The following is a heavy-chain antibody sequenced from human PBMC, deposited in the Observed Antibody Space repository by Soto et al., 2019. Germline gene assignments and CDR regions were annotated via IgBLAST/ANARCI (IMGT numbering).Heavy chain of an antibody. V-gene: IGHV3-33*01. CDR1: GFTFNTYG. CDR2: IWYDGGIK. D-gene: IGHD2-15*01. Sequence: QGQLVESGGGVVQPGRSLRLSCAASGFTFNTYGMHWVRQAPGKGLEWVAVIWYDGGIKYYTDSTRGRFTVSRDNSRNTLYLQRNSLRVEDTAVYYCARIDCTGGNCRPYAYYALDVWGQGTTVTVSS. CDR3: ARIDCTGGNCRPYAYYALDV. J-gene: IGHJ6*02.